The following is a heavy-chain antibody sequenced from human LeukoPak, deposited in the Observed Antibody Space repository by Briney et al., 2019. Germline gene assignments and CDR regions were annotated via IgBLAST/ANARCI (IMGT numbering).Heavy chain of an antibody. J-gene: IGHJ4*02. CDR1: GFTFSSYS. CDR2: ISSSSSYI. D-gene: IGHD1-26*01. Sequence: GGSLRLSCAASGFTFSSYSMNWVRQAPGKGLEWVSSISSSSSYIYYADSVKGRFTISRDNAKNSLYLQMNSLRAEDTAVYYCARDENEIVGAIWGFDYWGQGTLVTVSS. CDR3: ARDENEIVGAIWGFDY. V-gene: IGHV3-21*01.